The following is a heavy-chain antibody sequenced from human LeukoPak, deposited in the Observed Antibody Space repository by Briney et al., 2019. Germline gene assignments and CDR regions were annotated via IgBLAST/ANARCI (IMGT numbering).Heavy chain of an antibody. CDR3: ARPPNTHNGWSAFDM. V-gene: IGHV4-39*01. Sequence: PSETLSLTCSVSGASLTSSEYYWAWIRQSPGRGLEWIASIHYTGSTYYNPSLESRVTISVDTSKRQFSLHLTSVTAADTAVYHCARPPNTHNGWSAFDMWGQGTMVTVSS. D-gene: IGHD6-19*01. CDR1: GASLTSSEYY. CDR2: IHYTGST. J-gene: IGHJ3*02.